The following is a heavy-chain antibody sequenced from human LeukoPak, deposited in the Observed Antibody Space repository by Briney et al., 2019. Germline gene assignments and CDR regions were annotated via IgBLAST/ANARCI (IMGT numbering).Heavy chain of an antibody. Sequence: GASVKVSCKASGYTFTSYGISWVRQAPGQGLEWMGWISAYNGNTNYAQKLQGRVTMTTDTSTSTACMELRSLRSDDTAVYYCARTSCSGGSCYELGEYYFDYWGQGTLVTVSS. CDR2: ISAYNGNT. J-gene: IGHJ4*02. V-gene: IGHV1-18*01. CDR3: ARTSCSGGSCYELGEYYFDY. D-gene: IGHD2-15*01. CDR1: GYTFTSYG.